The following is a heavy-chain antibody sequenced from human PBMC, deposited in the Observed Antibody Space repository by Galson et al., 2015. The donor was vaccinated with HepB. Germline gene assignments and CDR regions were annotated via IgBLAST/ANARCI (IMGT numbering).Heavy chain of an antibody. CDR2: IKSKTDGGTT. CDR3: TTDRSGWYGYY. Sequence: SLRLSCAASGFTFSHAWMSWVRQAPGKGLEWVGRIKSKTDGGTTDYAAPVKGRFTISRDDSKNTLYLQMNSLKTEDTAVYYCTTDRSGWYGYYWGQGTLVTVSS. J-gene: IGHJ4*02. D-gene: IGHD6-19*01. CDR1: GFTFSHAW. V-gene: IGHV3-15*01.